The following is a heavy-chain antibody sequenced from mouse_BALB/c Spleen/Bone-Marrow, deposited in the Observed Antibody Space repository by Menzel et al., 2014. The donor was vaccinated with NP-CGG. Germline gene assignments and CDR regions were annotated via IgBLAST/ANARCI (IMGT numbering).Heavy chain of an antibody. CDR3: ARGGTPYYFDY. V-gene: IGHV1-12*01. CDR2: IYPGNGDT. Sequence: LQQSGAELVKPGASVKMSCKASDYTFTSYNMHWVKQTPGQGLEWIGAIYPGNGDTSYNQKFKGKATLTADKSSSTAYMQLSSLTSEDSAVYYCARGGTPYYFDYWGQGTTLTVSS. CDR1: DYTFTSYN. J-gene: IGHJ2*01. D-gene: IGHD2-14*01.